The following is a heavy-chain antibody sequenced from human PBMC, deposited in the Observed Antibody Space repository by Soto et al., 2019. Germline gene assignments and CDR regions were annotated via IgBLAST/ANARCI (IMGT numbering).Heavy chain of an antibody. J-gene: IGHJ3*02. CDR2: INHSGST. Sequence: SETLSLTCAVYGGSFSGYYWSWIRQPPGKGLEWIGEINHSGSTNYNPSLKSRVTISVDTSKNQFPLKLSSVTAADTAVYYCARRSTVTTDGVNSVVAFAFDIWGQGTMVTVSS. CDR1: GGSFSGYY. D-gene: IGHD4-17*01. CDR3: ARRSTVTTDGVNSVVAFAFDI. V-gene: IGHV4-34*01.